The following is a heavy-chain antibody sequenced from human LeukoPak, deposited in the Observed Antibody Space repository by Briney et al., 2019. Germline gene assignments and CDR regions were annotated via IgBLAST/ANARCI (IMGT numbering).Heavy chain of an antibody. CDR3: ANTRTYDSSGYYYSGATYYFDY. Sequence: GGSLRLSCAASGFTFSSYSMNWVRQAPGKGLEWVSSISSSSSYIYYADSVKGRFTISRDSAKNSLYLQMNSLRAEDTAVYYCANTRTYDSSGYYYSGATYYFDYWGQGTLVTVSS. CDR2: ISSSSSYI. D-gene: IGHD3-22*01. CDR1: GFTFSSYS. J-gene: IGHJ4*02. V-gene: IGHV3-21*01.